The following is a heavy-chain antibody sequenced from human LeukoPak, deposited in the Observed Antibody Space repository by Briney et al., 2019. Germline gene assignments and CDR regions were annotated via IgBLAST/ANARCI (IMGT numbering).Heavy chain of an antibody. CDR1: GFTFSSYA. V-gene: IGHV3-30*04. CDR3: TRDPRLCDY. Sequence: GRSLRLSCAASGFTFSSYAMHWVRQAPGKGLEWVAVISYDGSNKYYADSVKGRFTISRDNSKNTLYLQMNSLRAEDTAVYYCTRDPRLCDYWGQGTLVTVSS. J-gene: IGHJ4*02. CDR2: ISYDGSNK.